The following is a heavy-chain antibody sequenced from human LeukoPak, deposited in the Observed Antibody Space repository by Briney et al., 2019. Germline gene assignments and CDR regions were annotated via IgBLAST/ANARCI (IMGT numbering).Heavy chain of an antibody. D-gene: IGHD3-22*01. CDR3: ARDRLTYYYDSRGYYVPGY. V-gene: IGHV3-30*04. Sequence: GGSLGLSCTASTLTFSSYAMHWVRQAPGKGLEWVAVISFDGTDEYYADSVKGRFIISRDNSKNTLYLQMNSLRADDTAVYYCARDRLTYYYDSRGYYVPGYWGQGTLVTVSS. J-gene: IGHJ4*02. CDR1: TLTFSSYA. CDR2: ISFDGTDE.